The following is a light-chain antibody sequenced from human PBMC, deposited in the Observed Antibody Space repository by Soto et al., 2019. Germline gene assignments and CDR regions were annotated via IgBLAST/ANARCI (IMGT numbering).Light chain of an antibody. CDR1: ETISTY. CDR2: GAS. Sequence: IQMTQSPSSLSASVGDRVTITCRASETISTYLNWYQHKPGKAPKLLIYGASSLQSGVPSRFSGSGSGTDFTLTISSLQPEDFATYYCQQSYSTITFGQGTRLEIK. CDR3: QQSYSTIT. J-gene: IGKJ5*01. V-gene: IGKV1-39*01.